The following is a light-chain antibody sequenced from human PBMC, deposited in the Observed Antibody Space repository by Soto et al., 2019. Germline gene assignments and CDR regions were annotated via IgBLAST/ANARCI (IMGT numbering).Light chain of an antibody. V-gene: IGKV3-15*01. J-gene: IGKJ1*01. CDR2: GAS. CDR1: QRVNSN. CDR3: QQYNNWPTGA. Sequence: EIVMTQSPATLSVSPGERATLSCRASQRVNSNLAWYQQKPGQAPRLLIYGASTRATGIPARFSGSGSGTEFTLPISSLESEDFAVYYCQQYNNWPTGAFGQGTKVEIK.